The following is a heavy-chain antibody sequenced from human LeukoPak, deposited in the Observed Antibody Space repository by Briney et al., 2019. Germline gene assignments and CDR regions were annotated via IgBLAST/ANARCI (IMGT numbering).Heavy chain of an antibody. Sequence: PSQTLSLTCTVSGGSISSGSYYWSWIRQPAGKGLEWIGRIYPSGSTNYNPSLKSRVTMSVDTSNNQFSLKLSSVTAADMAVYYCAGSSFEEADYWGQGTLVTVSS. V-gene: IGHV4-61*02. D-gene: IGHD5/OR15-5a*01. J-gene: IGHJ4*02. CDR3: AGSSFEEADY. CDR2: IYPSGST. CDR1: GGSISSGSYY.